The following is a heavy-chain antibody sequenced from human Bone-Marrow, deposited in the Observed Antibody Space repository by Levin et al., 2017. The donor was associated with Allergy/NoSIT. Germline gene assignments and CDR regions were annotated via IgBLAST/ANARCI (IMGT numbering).Heavy chain of an antibody. CDR2: IYYSGST. V-gene: IGHV4-39*07. CDR3: ARDVIRDDSGYTYYFDY. J-gene: IGHJ4*02. CDR1: GGSFSSSTYY. D-gene: IGHD3-22*01. Sequence: SETLSLTCTVSGGSFSSSTYYWGWIRQPPGTGLEWIGSIYYSGSTYYNPSLKSRVTISIDTSKNQFSLKLTSVTAADTAVYYCARDVIRDDSGYTYYFDYWGQGTPVTVSS.